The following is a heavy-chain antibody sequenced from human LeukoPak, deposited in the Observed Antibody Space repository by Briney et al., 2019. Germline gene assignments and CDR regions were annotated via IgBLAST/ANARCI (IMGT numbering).Heavy chain of an antibody. J-gene: IGHJ4*02. Sequence: KPSETLSLTCTVSGGSISSGGYYWSWIRQHPGKGLEWIGYIYYSGSTYYNPSLKSRVTISVDTSKNQFSLKLSSVTAADTAVYYCARVDYGGNGPFDYWGQGTLVTVSS. CDR3: ARVDYGGNGPFDY. CDR1: GGSISSGGYY. D-gene: IGHD4-23*01. V-gene: IGHV4-31*03. CDR2: IYYSGST.